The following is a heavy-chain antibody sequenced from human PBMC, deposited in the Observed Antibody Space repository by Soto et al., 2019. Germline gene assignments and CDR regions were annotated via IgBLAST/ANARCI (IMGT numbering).Heavy chain of an antibody. CDR3: ARDFTGDYYFDY. J-gene: IGHJ4*02. D-gene: IGHD4-17*01. CDR2: IYYSGST. CDR1: GGSISSYY. Sequence: SETLSLTCTGSGGSISSYYWSWIRQPPGKGLEWIGYIYYSGSTSYNPSLKSRVTISVDTSKNQFSLKLTSVTAADTAVYYCARDFTGDYYFDYWGQGALVTVSS. V-gene: IGHV4-59*01.